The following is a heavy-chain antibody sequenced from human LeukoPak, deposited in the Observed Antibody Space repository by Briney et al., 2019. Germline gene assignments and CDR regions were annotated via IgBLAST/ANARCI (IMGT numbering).Heavy chain of an antibody. V-gene: IGHV1-2*02. D-gene: IGHD6-25*01. J-gene: IGHJ4*02. Sequence: ASVKVSCKASGYTFTGYYMHWVRQAPGQGLEWMGWINPNSGDTKSAPKFQGRITMTSDTSTSTVYMELNSLTSDDTAIYFCARVGSAAATADYWGQGTLVTVSS. CDR1: GYTFTGYY. CDR3: ARVGSAAATADY. CDR2: INPNSGDT.